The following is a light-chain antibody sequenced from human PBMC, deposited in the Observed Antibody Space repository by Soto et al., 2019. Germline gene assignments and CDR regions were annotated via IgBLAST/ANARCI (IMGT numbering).Light chain of an antibody. CDR3: AGWDDSLSGPV. J-gene: IGLJ2*01. Sequence: QSVLTQPPSASGTPGQRVTISCSGSSSNVGSNYVYWYQQLPGTAPKLLIYRNNQRPSGVPDRFSGSKSGTSASLAISGLRSEHEADYYCAGWDDSLSGPVFGGGTKLTVL. CDR1: SSNVGSNY. V-gene: IGLV1-47*01. CDR2: RNN.